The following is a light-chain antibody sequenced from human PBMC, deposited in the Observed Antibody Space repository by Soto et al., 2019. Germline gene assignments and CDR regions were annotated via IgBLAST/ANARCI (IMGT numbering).Light chain of an antibody. V-gene: IGKV3-15*01. CDR1: QSVSSH. J-gene: IGKJ1*01. CDR2: DAS. Sequence: EIVMTQSPATLSVSPGEGATVSCRASQSVSSHLAWYQHKPGQAPRLLFYDASTRATGIPARFSGSGSGTEFTLTISSLQPDDFATYYCQHYNSYSEAFGQGTKVDIK. CDR3: QHYNSYSEA.